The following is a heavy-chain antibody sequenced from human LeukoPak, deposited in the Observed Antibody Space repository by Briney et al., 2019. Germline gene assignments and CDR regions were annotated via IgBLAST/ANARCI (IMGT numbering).Heavy chain of an antibody. CDR3: ARDSRYYYGSGSYPESDY. Sequence: GASVKVSCKASGYTFTSYGISWVRQAPGQGLEWMGWISAYNGNTNYAQKLQGRVTMTTDTSTSTAYMELRSLRSDDTAVYYCARDSRYYYGSGSYPESDYWGQGTLVTVSS. CDR2: ISAYNGNT. CDR1: GYTFTSYG. V-gene: IGHV1-18*01. J-gene: IGHJ4*02. D-gene: IGHD3-10*01.